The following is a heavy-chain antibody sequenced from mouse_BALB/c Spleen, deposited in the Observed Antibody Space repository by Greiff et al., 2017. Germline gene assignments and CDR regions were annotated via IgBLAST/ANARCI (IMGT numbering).Heavy chain of an antibody. CDR1: GYTFTDYE. Sequence: QVQLQQSGAELVRPGASVTLSCKASGYTFTDYEMHWVKQTPVHGLEWIGAIDPETGGTAYNQKFKGKATLTADKSSSTAYMELRSLTSEDSAVYYCTRAGGYGNSLFDDGGQGTTLTVSS. CDR3: TRAGGYGNSLFDD. D-gene: IGHD2-1*01. CDR2: IDPETGGT. J-gene: IGHJ2*01. V-gene: IGHV1-15*01.